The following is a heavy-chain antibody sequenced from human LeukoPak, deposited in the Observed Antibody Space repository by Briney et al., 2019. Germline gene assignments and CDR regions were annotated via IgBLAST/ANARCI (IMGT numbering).Heavy chain of an antibody. CDR3: ARSSSGWYDAFDI. CDR1: GYTFTGYY. D-gene: IGHD6-19*01. J-gene: IGHJ3*02. CDR2: INPNSGGT. Sequence: SVKVSCKASGYTFTGYYMHWVRQAPGQGLEWMGWINPNSGGTNYAQKFQGRVTMTRDTSISTAYMELSRLRSDDTAVYYCARSSSGWYDAFDIWGQGTMVTVSS. V-gene: IGHV1-2*02.